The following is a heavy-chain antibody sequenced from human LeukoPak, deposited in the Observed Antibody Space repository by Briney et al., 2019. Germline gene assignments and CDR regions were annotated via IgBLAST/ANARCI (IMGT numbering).Heavy chain of an antibody. Sequence: GGSLRLSCAASGFTFSSYWMHWARQAPGKGLVWVSRINSDGSSTSYADSVKGRFTISRDNAKNTPYLQMNSLRAEDTAVYYCAVVGYDSSVTFDYWGQGTLVTVSS. D-gene: IGHD3-22*01. J-gene: IGHJ4*02. V-gene: IGHV3-74*01. CDR2: INSDGSST. CDR3: AVVGYDSSVTFDY. CDR1: GFTFSSYW.